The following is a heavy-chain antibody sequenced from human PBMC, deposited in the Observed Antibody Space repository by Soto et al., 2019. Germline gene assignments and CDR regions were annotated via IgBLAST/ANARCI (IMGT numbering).Heavy chain of an antibody. Sequence: QVQLQESGPGLVKPSGTLSLTCAVSGGSISSSNWWSWVRQPPGKGLEWIGEIYHSGSTNYNPSLKSRVTISVDKSKNQFSLKLSSVTAADTAVYYCARPSGSYPYYYYYGMDVWGQWTTVTVSS. J-gene: IGHJ6*02. V-gene: IGHV4-4*02. D-gene: IGHD1-26*01. CDR3: ARPSGSYPYYYYYGMDV. CDR1: GGSISSSNW. CDR2: IYHSGST.